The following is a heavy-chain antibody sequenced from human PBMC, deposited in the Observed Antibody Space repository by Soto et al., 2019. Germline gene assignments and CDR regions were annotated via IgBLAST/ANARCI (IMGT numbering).Heavy chain of an antibody. J-gene: IGHJ6*03. D-gene: IGHD3-3*01. CDR3: ARGLEWSQTSYYYYYYMDV. CDR1: GFTFSSYW. V-gene: IGHV3-74*01. CDR2: INSDGSST. Sequence: PGGSLRLSCAASGFTFSSYWMHWVRQAPGKGLVWVSRINSDGSSTSYADSVKGRFTISRDNAKNTLYLQMNSLRAEDTAVYYCARGLEWSQTSYYYYYYMDVWGKGTTVTVSS.